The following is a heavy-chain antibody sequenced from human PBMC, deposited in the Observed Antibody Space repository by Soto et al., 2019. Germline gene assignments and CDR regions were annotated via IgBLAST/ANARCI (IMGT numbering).Heavy chain of an antibody. CDR2: ISAYNGNT. Sequence: ASVKVSCKASGYTFAGHGISWVRQAPGQGLEWMGWISAYNGNTNYAQKLQGRVTMTTDTSTSTAYMELRSLRSDDTAVYYCARSRARRAAAGTGPYYFDYWG. D-gene: IGHD6-13*01. J-gene: IGHJ4*01. V-gene: IGHV1-18*01. CDR1: GYTFAGHG. CDR3: ARSRARRAAAGTGPYYFDY.